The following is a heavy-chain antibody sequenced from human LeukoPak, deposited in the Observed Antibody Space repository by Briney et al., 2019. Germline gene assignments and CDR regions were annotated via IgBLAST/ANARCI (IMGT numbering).Heavy chain of an antibody. CDR3: ARDRRQLAQYYFDY. J-gene: IGHJ4*02. D-gene: IGHD6-6*01. Sequence: GGSLRLSCTASGFTFGDYAMTWVRQAPGKGLEWVSSISSSSSYIYYADSVKGRFTISRDNAKNSLYLQMNSLRAEDTAVYYCARDRRQLAQYYFDYWGQGTLVTVSS. CDR2: ISSSSSYI. CDR1: GFTFGDYA. V-gene: IGHV3-21*01.